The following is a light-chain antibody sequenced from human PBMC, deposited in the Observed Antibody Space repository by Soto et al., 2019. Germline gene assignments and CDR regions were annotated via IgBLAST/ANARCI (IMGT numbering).Light chain of an antibody. V-gene: IGKV3-15*01. CDR3: QQYNNWRT. CDR2: GAS. CDR1: QSINNY. J-gene: IGKJ1*01. Sequence: EIVMTQSPATLSMSPGERATLSFRASQSINNYLAWYQQKPGQAPRLLIYGASTRAAGIPARFSGSGSGTEFTLTISSLQSEDFAVYYCQQYNNWRTFGQGTKVDIK.